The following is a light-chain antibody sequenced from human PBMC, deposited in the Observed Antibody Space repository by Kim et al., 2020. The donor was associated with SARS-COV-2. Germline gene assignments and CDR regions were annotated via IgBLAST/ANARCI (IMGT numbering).Light chain of an antibody. J-gene: IGLJ3*02. Sequence: QAVVTQEPSLTVSPGGTVTLTCGSSTGAVTSAHYPYWFQQKPGQAPRTLIYDTSNRQSWTPARFSGSLLGGRAALTLSGAQPEDEAEYYCLISHSDTRVFDGGTQLTVL. CDR1: TGAVTSAHY. V-gene: IGLV7-46*01. CDR3: LISHSDTRV. CDR2: DTS.